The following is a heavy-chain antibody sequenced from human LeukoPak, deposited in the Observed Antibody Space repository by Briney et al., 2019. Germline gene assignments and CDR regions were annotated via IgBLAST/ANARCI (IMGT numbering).Heavy chain of an antibody. CDR1: GYTFTGYN. J-gene: IGHJ4*02. Sequence: ASVKVSCKASGYTFTGYNIHWVRQAPGQGPEWMGWINPNSGGRNYAQKFQGRFTMTSGTSINTAYMELSRLTSDDTAIYYCAKERYCSGGTCYSGFDYWGQGTLVTVSS. D-gene: IGHD2-15*01. CDR3: AKERYCSGGTCYSGFDY. V-gene: IGHV1-2*02. CDR2: INPNSGGR.